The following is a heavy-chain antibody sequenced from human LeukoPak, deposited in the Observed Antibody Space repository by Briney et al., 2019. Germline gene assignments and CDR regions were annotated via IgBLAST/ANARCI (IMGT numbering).Heavy chain of an antibody. J-gene: IGHJ4*02. CDR1: GFTVSSNY. CDR2: IYSGGST. CDR3: ARAGPYSSGWYFFYFDY. Sequence: GGSLRLSCAASGFTVSSNYMSWVRQAPGKGLEWVSVIYSGGSTYYADSVKGRFTISRHNSKNTLYLQMNSLGAEDTAVYYCARAGPYSSGWYFFYFDYWGQGTLVSVSS. D-gene: IGHD6-19*01. V-gene: IGHV3-53*04.